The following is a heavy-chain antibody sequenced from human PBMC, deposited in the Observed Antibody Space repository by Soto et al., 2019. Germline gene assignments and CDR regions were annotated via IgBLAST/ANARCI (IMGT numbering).Heavy chain of an antibody. V-gene: IGHV1-18*01. Sequence: ASVKVSCKASGYTFTSYGISWVRQAPGQGLERMGWISAYNGNTNYAQKLQGRVTMTTDTSTSTAYMELRSLRSDDTAVYYCATTDEGYCSSTSCSRPLGAFDIWGQGTMVTVSS. CDR3: ATTDEGYCSSTSCSRPLGAFDI. D-gene: IGHD2-2*01. CDR2: ISAYNGNT. CDR1: GYTFTSYG. J-gene: IGHJ3*02.